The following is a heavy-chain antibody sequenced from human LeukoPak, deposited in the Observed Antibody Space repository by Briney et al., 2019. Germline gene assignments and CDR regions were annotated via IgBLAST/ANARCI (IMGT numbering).Heavy chain of an antibody. J-gene: IGHJ4*02. D-gene: IGHD2-2*01. Sequence: GASVKVSCKASGYTFTSYGISWVRQAPGQGLEWMGWISAYNGNTNYAQKFQGRVTMTTDTSTSTAYMELRGLRSDDTAVYYCARESTPEPIVVVPAAMSYWGQGTLVTVSS. CDR2: ISAYNGNT. CDR1: GYTFTSYG. CDR3: ARESTPEPIVVVPAAMSY. V-gene: IGHV1-18*04.